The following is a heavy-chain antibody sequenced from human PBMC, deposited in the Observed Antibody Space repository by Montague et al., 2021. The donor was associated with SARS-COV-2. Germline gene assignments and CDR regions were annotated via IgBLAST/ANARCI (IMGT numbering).Heavy chain of an antibody. Sequence: SETLSLTCTVSGGSISSNNYYWDWIRQPPGKGLEWIGSIYDSGSTXYNPSLKSRVTISVDTSKNHFSLKLNSVTAADTAVYYCARRGRKLLPVATTIGGLDIWGQGTMVTVSS. J-gene: IGHJ3*02. V-gene: IGHV4-39*02. CDR1: GGSISSNNYY. CDR2: IYDSGST. D-gene: IGHD5-12*01. CDR3: ARRGRKLLPVATTIGGLDI.